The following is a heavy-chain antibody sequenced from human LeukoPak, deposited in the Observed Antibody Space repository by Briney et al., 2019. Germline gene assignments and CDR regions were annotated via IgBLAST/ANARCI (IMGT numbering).Heavy chain of an antibody. D-gene: IGHD5-18*01. CDR3: AKSHGYSYGFDY. CDR2: ISYDASNK. CDR1: GFTFSRYG. J-gene: IGHJ4*02. V-gene: IGHV3-30*18. Sequence: GGSLRPSCAASGFTFSRYGMHWVRQTPGKGLEWVAVISYDASNKYYADSVKGRFTISRDNSKNTLYLQMNSLRAEDTAVYYCAKSHGYSYGFDYWGQGTLVTVSS.